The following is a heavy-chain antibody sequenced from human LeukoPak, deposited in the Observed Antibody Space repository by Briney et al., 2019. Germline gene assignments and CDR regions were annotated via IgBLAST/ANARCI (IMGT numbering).Heavy chain of an antibody. J-gene: IGHJ4*02. CDR3: ARLLSGSYSQFDY. Sequence: SETLSFTCAVSGYSIRSGHYWGWIRQPPGKGLEWIGSLYHSGSTDYNPSLRSRVTISVDTSKNQFSLKLTSVTAADTALYYCARLLSGSYSQFDYWGQGTLVTVSS. CDR1: GYSIRSGHY. V-gene: IGHV4-38-2*01. CDR2: LYHSGST. D-gene: IGHD1-26*01.